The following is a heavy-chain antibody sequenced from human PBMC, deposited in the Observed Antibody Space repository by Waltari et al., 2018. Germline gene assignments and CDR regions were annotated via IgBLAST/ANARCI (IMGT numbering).Heavy chain of an antibody. J-gene: IGHJ4*02. D-gene: IGHD2-21*01. CDR3: ANVDCGTIGCRRIDY. CDR2: ITGIGDYT. V-gene: IGHV3-23*01. Sequence: WLRKAPGKGLECVATITGIGDYTFYTDSVKGRFTISRDNPKNTLYLQMSSLRVEDTAVYYCANVDCGTIGCRRIDYWGLGILVTVSS.